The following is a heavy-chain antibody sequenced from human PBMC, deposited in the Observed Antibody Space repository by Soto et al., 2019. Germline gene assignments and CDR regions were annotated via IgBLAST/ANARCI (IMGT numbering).Heavy chain of an antibody. V-gene: IGHV4-30-2*01. D-gene: IGHD3-22*01. Sequence: QLQLQESGSRLVKPSQTLSLTCAVSGGSLSSSADSWSWIRQTPGKGLEWIGFIYQSGSTYYNPSLKSRVTLSLDRPKNQISLKLTSVTAADTAVYYCARELLYYDSSGYYWDDAFDIWGQGIMVTVSS. CDR2: IYQSGST. J-gene: IGHJ3*02. CDR1: GGSLSSSADS. CDR3: ARELLYYDSSGYYWDDAFDI.